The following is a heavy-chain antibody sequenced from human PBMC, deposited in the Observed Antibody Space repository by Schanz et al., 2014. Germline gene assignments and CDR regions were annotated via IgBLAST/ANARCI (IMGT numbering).Heavy chain of an antibody. CDR3: AKVREWWPYYFDY. D-gene: IGHD2-15*01. CDR2: ISGGGGST. CDR1: GFTFNNYD. J-gene: IGHJ4*02. V-gene: IGHV3-23*04. Sequence: EVQLVESGGGLVQPGGSLRLSCAASGFTFNNYDMNWVRLVPGKGLECVSGISGGGGSTYFADSVKGRFTISRDNSDNTLFLQLNSLRAEDTAVYYCAKVREWWPYYFDYWGQGPLVTVSS.